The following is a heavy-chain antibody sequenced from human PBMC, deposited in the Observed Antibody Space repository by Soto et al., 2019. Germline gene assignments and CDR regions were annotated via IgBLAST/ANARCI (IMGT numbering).Heavy chain of an antibody. J-gene: IGHJ4*02. CDR1: GYTFTSYA. CDR3: ARDMGFGLSDY. D-gene: IGHD3-10*01. V-gene: IGHV1-3*01. Sequence: QVQLVQSGAEVKKPGASVKVSCKASGYTFTSYAIYWVRQAPGQRLEWMGWINAGNGNTKYSQKFQGRVTITRDTAVSTAYMELSSLRSGDTAVYYCARDMGFGLSDYWGQGTLVTVSS. CDR2: INAGNGNT.